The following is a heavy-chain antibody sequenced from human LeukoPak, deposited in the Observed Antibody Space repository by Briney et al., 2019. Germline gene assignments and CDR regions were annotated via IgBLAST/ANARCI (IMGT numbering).Heavy chain of an antibody. CDR1: GFTVSSYS. CDR2: ISSSSSYI. D-gene: IGHD1-14*01. Sequence: PGGSLRLSCAASGFTVSSYSMNWVRQAPGDGLEWVSSISSSSSYIYYADSVKGRFTISRDNAKNSLYLQMNSLRAEDTAVYYCARDPGDAFDIWGQGTMVTVSS. V-gene: IGHV3-21*01. CDR3: ARDPGDAFDI. J-gene: IGHJ3*02.